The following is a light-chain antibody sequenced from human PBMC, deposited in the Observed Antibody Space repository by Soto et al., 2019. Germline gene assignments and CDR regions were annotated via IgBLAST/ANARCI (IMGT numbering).Light chain of an antibody. CDR3: QQYNHWPRMLS. V-gene: IGKV3-15*01. Sequence: EIVLTQSPATLYVSPGERATLPCRASQSLSSNVAWYQQRPGQAPRLLIYATSSRASDVPARFSGGGSGTEFTLTIASLRSEDFAIYYCQQYNHWPRMLSFGGGTKVDIK. CDR2: ATS. J-gene: IGKJ4*01. CDR1: QSLSSN.